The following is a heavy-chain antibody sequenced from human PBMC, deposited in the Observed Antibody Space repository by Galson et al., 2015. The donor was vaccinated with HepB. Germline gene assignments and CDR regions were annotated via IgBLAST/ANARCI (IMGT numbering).Heavy chain of an antibody. Sequence: SVKVSCKASGYTFTSYAMNWVRQAPGQGLEWMGWINTNTGNPTYAQGFTGRFVFSLDTSVSTAYLQISSLKAEDTAVYYCARDYSSRREYNWFDPWGQGTLVTVSS. D-gene: IGHD6-13*01. V-gene: IGHV7-4-1*02. J-gene: IGHJ5*02. CDR1: GYTFTSYA. CDR2: INTNTGNP. CDR3: ARDYSSRREYNWFDP.